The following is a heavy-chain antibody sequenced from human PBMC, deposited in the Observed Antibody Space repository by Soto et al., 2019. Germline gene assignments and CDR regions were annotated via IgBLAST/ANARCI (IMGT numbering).Heavy chain of an antibody. Sequence: SETLSLTCSVSGDSISRIDYYWTWIRQHPEKGLEWIGNIYFRGNTYYSPSLESRLTISVDTSKNQFSLKLTSVTAADTAVYYCAREGGSYDSGGYLVRGAFDIWGQGTMVTVSS. CDR2: IYFRGNT. V-gene: IGHV4-31*03. CDR3: AREGGSYDSGGYLVRGAFDI. J-gene: IGHJ3*02. D-gene: IGHD3-22*01. CDR1: GDSISRIDYY.